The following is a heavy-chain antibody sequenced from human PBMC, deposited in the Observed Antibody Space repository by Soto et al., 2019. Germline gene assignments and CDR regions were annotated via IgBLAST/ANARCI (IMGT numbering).Heavy chain of an antibody. V-gene: IGHV3-21*06. CDR1: GFTFSIYS. CDR2: ISSSSSYI. J-gene: IGHJ5*02. CDR3: VKDPGNWFDP. Sequence: GGSLRLSCAASGFTFSIYSMSWVRQAPGKGLEWVSSISSSSSYIYYADSVKGRFTISRDNARNSLYLQMNSLRAEDTAVYYCVKDPGNWFDPWGQGTLVTVPQ.